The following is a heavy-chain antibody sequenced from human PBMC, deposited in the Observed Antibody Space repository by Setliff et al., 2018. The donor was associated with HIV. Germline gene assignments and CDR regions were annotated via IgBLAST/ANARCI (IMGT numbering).Heavy chain of an antibody. J-gene: IGHJ3*01. CDR3: ARPRGFDSFDV. D-gene: IGHD5-12*01. Sequence: ASVKVSCKAIGYMILGYKMNWVRQAPGQGLEWIGRISPNNGAAEYAPKFQGRVSMNLDTSISTAYLEIPRLTSDDAAVYFCARPRGFDSFDVWGQGTKVTVSS. V-gene: IGHV1-2*06. CDR2: ISPNNGAA. CDR1: GYMILGYK.